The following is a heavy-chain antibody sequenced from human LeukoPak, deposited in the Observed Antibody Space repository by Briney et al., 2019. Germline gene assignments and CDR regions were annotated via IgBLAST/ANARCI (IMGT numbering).Heavy chain of an antibody. V-gene: IGHV5-51*01. J-gene: IGHJ3*02. D-gene: IGHD6-19*01. CDR2: IYPADSDT. Sequence: GESLKISCKGSGYSFTSYWIGWVRQMPGKGLEWMGIIYPADSDTTYSPSFQGQVTISADKSISTAYLQWGSLKASDTAIYYCARQSTCWHYDAFDIWGQGTMVTVSS. CDR1: GYSFTSYW. CDR3: ARQSTCWHYDAFDI.